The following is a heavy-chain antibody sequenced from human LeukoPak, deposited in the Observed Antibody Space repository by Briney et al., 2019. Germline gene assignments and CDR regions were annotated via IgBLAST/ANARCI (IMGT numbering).Heavy chain of an antibody. CDR1: GGSISSYY. CDR3: ARGHCSGGSCYSDYFGY. V-gene: IGHV4-4*07. Sequence: PSETLSLTCTVSGGSISSYYWSWIRQPAGKGLEWIGRIYTSGSTNYNPSLKSRVTMSVDTSKNQFSLKLSSVTAADTAVYYCARGHCSGGSCYSDYFGYWGQGTLVTVSS. CDR2: IYTSGST. J-gene: IGHJ4*02. D-gene: IGHD2-15*01.